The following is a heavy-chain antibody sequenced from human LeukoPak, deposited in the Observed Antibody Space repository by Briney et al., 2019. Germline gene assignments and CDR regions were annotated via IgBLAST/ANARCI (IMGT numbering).Heavy chain of an antibody. CDR3: VKGIVVVTARAFDY. CDR1: GFTFSSYA. CDR2: ISSNGGST. Sequence: GGSLRLSCSASGFTFSSYAMHWVRQAPGKGLECVSAISSNGGSTYYADSVKGRFTISRDNSKNTLYLQMSSLRPEDTAVYYCVKGIVVVTARAFDYWGQGTLVTVSS. V-gene: IGHV3-64D*06. D-gene: IGHD2-21*02. J-gene: IGHJ4*02.